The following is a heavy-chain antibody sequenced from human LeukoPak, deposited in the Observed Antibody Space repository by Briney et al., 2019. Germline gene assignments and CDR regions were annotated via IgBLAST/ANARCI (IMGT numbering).Heavy chain of an antibody. Sequence: GGSLRLSCAASGFSFSIHDMIWVRQAPGQGLEWVSSIGSYNEYIHYADSVKGRFTISRDDAKNSLYLQMNSLRVEDTAVYYCATYRQSSFDDWGQGTLVTVSS. CDR3: ATYRQSSFDD. V-gene: IGHV3-21*01. D-gene: IGHD1-14*01. J-gene: IGHJ4*02. CDR1: GFSFSIHD. CDR2: IGSYNEYI.